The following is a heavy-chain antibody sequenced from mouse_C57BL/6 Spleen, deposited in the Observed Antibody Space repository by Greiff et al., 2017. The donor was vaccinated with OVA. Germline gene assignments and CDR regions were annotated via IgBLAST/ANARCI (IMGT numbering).Heavy chain of an antibody. V-gene: IGHV1-55*01. CDR3: ARGGSFAMDY. Sequence: VQLPQPGAELVTPGASVKMSCKASGYTFTSYWITWVKQRPGQGLEWIGDIYPGSGSTNYNEQFKSKATLTVDTSSSTAYMQLSSLTSDDSAVYYCARGGSFAMDYWGQGTSVTVSS. CDR1: GYTFTSYW. CDR2: IYPGSGST. J-gene: IGHJ4*01.